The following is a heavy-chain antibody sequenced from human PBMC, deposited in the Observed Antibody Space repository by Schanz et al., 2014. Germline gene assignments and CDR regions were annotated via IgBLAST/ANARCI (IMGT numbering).Heavy chain of an antibody. D-gene: IGHD2-15*01. V-gene: IGHV7-4-1*02. J-gene: IGHJ5*02. CDR2: INTNNGDP. CDR3: ARGGVVVVTAALNWFDP. Sequence: QVQLVQSGGEVKTPGASVKVSCKASGYLFIGYYIHWVRQAPGQGLEWMGWINTNNGDPTYAQGFTGRFVFSLDTSVSTAYLQISSLKAEDTAVYYCARGGVVVVTAALNWFDPWGQGTLVTVSS. CDR1: GYLFIGYY.